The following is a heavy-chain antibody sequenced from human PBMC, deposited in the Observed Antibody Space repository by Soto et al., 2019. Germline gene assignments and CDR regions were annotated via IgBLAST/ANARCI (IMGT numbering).Heavy chain of an antibody. Sequence: GGSLRLSCTASGFTFADYTITWLRQAPGKGLEWVGFIRGKGYGGTAEYAASVKGRFTISRDDSKSIAYLQMNSLRTEDTAVYFCTRDQPITPWGQGTMVTVSS. CDR2: IRGKGYGGTA. V-gene: IGHV3-49*03. D-gene: IGHD3-10*01. J-gene: IGHJ3*01. CDR3: TRDQPITP. CDR1: GFTFADYT.